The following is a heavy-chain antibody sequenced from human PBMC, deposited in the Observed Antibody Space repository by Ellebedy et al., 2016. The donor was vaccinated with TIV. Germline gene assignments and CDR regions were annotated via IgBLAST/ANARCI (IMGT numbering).Heavy chain of an antibody. CDR2: IYPGDSDT. CDR3: AREKCSGGSYYSEDPENYGMDV. CDR1: GYSFTSYW. J-gene: IGHJ6*02. V-gene: IGHV5-51*01. D-gene: IGHD2-15*01. Sequence: GESLKISXKGSGYSFTSYWIGWVRQMPGKGLEWMGIIYPGDSDTRYSPSFQGQVTISADKSISTAYLQWSSLKASDTAMYYCAREKCSGGSYYSEDPENYGMDVWGQGTTVTVSS.